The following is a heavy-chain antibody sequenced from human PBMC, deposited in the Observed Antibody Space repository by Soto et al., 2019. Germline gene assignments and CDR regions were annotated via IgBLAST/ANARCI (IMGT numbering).Heavy chain of an antibody. CDR3: ARDYYKYYDSSGYYRSPAY. CDR2: ISYDGSDK. Sequence: QVQLVESGGGVVQPGRSLRLSCAASGFTFSSYAMHWVRQAPGKGLEWVALISYDGSDKDYADSVKGRLTIARNNSRNTLFLQKNSLRAEDTAVYYCARDYYKYYDSSGYYRSPAYWGQGTLVTVSS. D-gene: IGHD3-22*01. CDR1: GFTFSSYA. V-gene: IGHV3-30-3*01. J-gene: IGHJ4*02.